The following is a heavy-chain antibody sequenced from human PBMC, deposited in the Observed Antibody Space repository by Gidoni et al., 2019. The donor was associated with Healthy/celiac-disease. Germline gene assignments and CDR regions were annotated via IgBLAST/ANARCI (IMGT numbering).Heavy chain of an antibody. CDR3: ARDWEYGSGSCFDY. CDR1: GFTFSSYW. CDR2: INSDGSST. J-gene: IGHJ4*02. Sequence: EVQLVESGGGLVQPGGSLRLSGAAAGFTFSSYWMHWVRQDPGKGLVWVSRINSDGSSTSYADSVKGRFTISRDNAKNTLYLQMNSLRAEDTAVYYCARDWEYGSGSCFDYWGQGTLVTVSS. D-gene: IGHD3-10*01. V-gene: IGHV3-74*01.